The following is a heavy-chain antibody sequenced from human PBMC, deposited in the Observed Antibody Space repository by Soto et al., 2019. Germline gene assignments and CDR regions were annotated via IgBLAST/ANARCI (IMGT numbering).Heavy chain of an antibody. CDR1: GGSISSGAYY. Sequence: QVQLQESGPGLVKPSQTLSLTCTVSGGSISSGAYYWSWIRQHPGKGLEWIGYIYYSGSTYYNPSLMSRVTISVDTSKNQFSLKLSSVTAAYTAVYYCAIYDSSGSRGFQHWGQGTLVTVSS. V-gene: IGHV4-31*03. CDR2: IYYSGST. D-gene: IGHD3-22*01. J-gene: IGHJ1*01. CDR3: AIYDSSGSRGFQH.